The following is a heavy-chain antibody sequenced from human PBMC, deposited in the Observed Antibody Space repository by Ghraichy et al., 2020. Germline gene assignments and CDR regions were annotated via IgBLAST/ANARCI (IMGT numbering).Heavy chain of an antibody. V-gene: IGHV4-34*01. Sequence: ETLSLTCAVYGGSFSGYYWSWIRQPPGKGLEWIGEINHSGSTNYNPSLKSRVTISVDTSKNQFSLKLSSVTAADTAVYYCARGRPNWNYYSYYYYMDVWGKGTTVTVSS. CDR3: ARGRPNWNYYSYYYYMDV. D-gene: IGHD1-7*01. CDR1: GGSFSGYY. CDR2: INHSGST. J-gene: IGHJ6*03.